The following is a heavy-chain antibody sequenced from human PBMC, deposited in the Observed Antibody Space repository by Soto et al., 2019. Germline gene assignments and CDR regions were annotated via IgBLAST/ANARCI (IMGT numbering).Heavy chain of an antibody. V-gene: IGHV4-34*01. CDR3: ARSGAEAAAGTVWFDP. CDR1: GGSFSGYY. J-gene: IGHJ5*02. D-gene: IGHD6-13*01. CDR2: INHSGST. Sequence: QVQLQQWGAGLLKPSETLSLTCAVYGGSFSGYYWSWIRQPPGKGLEWIGEINHSGSTNYNPSLKSRVTISVDTSKNQCSLKLSSVTAADTAVYYCARSGAEAAAGTVWFDPWGQGTLVTVSS.